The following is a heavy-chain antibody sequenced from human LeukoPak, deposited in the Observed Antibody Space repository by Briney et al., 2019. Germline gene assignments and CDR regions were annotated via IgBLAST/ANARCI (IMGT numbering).Heavy chain of an antibody. CDR1: GFTFDNCA. CDR2: LSPASDNI. D-gene: IGHD3-3*01. V-gene: IGHV3-23*01. Sequence: GGSLTLSCAASGFTFDNCAMIYVRHAPGKGLEYVTTLSPASDNIYYADSVKGRFTISRDNSKDTLYLQMNSLRADDTAVYYCAKVPPLRFVEWLPIGDMDVWCKGTTVTVSS. J-gene: IGHJ6*03. CDR3: AKVPPLRFVEWLPIGDMDV.